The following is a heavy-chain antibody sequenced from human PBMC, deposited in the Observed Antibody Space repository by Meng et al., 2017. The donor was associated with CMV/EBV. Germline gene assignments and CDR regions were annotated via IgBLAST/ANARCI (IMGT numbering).Heavy chain of an antibody. V-gene: IGHV6-1*01. D-gene: IGHD2-2*01. J-gene: IGHJ6*02. CDR2: TYYRSKWYN. Sequence: SQTLSLTCAISGDSVSSHSAAWNWIRQSPSRGLEWLGRTYYRSKWYNDYAVSVKSRITINPDTSENQFSLQLNAVTPEDTAVYYCARDRYCSSTSCYWVGMDVWGQGTTVTVSS. CDR3: ARDRYCSSTSCYWVGMDV. CDR1: GDSVSSHSAA.